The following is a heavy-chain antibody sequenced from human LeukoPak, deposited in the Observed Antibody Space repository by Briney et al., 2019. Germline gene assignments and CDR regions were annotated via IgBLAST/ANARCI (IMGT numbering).Heavy chain of an antibody. Sequence: GGSLRLSCAASGFTFSSYEMSWVRHAPGKGLEWVSYISSSGSNIYYAGSVKGGFTISRDNAKNSLYLQMNSLRAEDTAVYYCARVSGGYGDSIDDWGQGTLVTVSS. CDR3: ARVSGGYGDSIDD. D-gene: IGHD4-17*01. CDR1: GFTFSSYE. V-gene: IGHV3-48*03. CDR2: ISSSGSNI. J-gene: IGHJ4*02.